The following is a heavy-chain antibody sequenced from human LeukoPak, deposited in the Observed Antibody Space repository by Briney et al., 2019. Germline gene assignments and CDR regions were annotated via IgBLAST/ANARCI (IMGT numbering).Heavy chain of an antibody. CDR2: IYSGGST. CDR1: EFTVSSNY. CDR3: ASGVLEWLLSFDY. J-gene: IGHJ4*02. Sequence: GGSLRLSCAASEFTVSSNYMSWVRQAPGKGLEWVSVIYSGGSTYYADSVKGRFTISRDNAKNSLYLQMNSLRAEDTAVYYCASGVLEWLLSFDYWGQGTLVTVSS. D-gene: IGHD3-3*01. V-gene: IGHV3-66*01.